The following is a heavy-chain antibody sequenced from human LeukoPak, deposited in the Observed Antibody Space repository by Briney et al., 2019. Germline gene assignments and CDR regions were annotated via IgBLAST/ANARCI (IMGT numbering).Heavy chain of an antibody. V-gene: IGHV1-2*02. D-gene: IGHD2-15*01. Sequence: GASVKVSCKASGYTFTASYMHWVRQAPGQGVECMGWINPNSGGTNYAQKFQGKVTMTRDTSISTAYLELSNLSSDDTAVYYCARTRDGSFDYWGQGTLVTVSS. CDR1: GYTFTASY. J-gene: IGHJ4*02. CDR2: INPNSGGT. CDR3: ARTRDGSFDY.